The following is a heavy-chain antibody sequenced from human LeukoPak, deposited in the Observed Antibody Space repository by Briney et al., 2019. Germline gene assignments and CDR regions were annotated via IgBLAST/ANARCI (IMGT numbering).Heavy chain of an antibody. V-gene: IGHV5-51*01. CDR2: IWPGDSET. CDR3: ARHSELHDPLDY. Sequence: KFGESLKISCQGSGFQFTSYWIGWVRQMPGKGLEWMGFIWPGDSETTYNPPFQGQVTISADKSISTAYLQWSSLKASDTAMYYCARHSELHDPLDYWGQGTLVTVSS. D-gene: IGHD1-26*01. J-gene: IGHJ4*02. CDR1: GFQFTSYW.